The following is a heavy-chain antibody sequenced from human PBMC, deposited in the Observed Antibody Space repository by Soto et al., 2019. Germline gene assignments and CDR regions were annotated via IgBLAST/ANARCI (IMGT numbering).Heavy chain of an antibody. J-gene: IGHJ5*02. Sequence: EVQLVESGGGLVQSGGSLRLSCAASGFTFSSNWMHWVRQAPGKGLVWVSRINSDGSSTSYADSVKGRFTISRDNVKNTLYLQMNSLRAEDTAVYYCANVLRRRGFDPWGQGTLVIVSS. CDR2: INSDGSST. D-gene: IGHD4-17*01. V-gene: IGHV3-74*01. CDR1: GFTFSSNW. CDR3: ANVLRRRGFDP.